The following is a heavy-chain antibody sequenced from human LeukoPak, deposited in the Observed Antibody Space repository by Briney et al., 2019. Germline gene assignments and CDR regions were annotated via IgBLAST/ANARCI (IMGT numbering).Heavy chain of an antibody. CDR1: GDSVSSNSAA. D-gene: IGHD3-10*01. Sequence: SQTLSLTCAISGDSVSSNSAAWNWIRQSPSRGLEWLGRTYYRSKWYNDYAVSVKSRTTINPDTSKNQFSLQLNSVTPEDTAVYYCARDSSSVLLWFGESRDWFDPWGQGTLVTVSS. CDR2: TYYRSKWYN. V-gene: IGHV6-1*01. J-gene: IGHJ5*02. CDR3: ARDSSSVLLWFGESRDWFDP.